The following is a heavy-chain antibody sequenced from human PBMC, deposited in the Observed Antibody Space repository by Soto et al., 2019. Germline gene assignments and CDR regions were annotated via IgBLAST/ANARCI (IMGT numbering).Heavy chain of an antibody. CDR2: ISPGNGDT. Sequence: PVKPSSETPGFKIFCFSICWLQQAPGQGLEWMGGISPGNGDTNYAQPFQGRVTLTRDTSIDTAYMDLSGLKSDDMAVYYCARERIAGPFDNWGQGTLVTVSS. CDR1: GFKIFCFS. CDR3: ARERIAGPFDN. V-gene: IGHV1-2*02. J-gene: IGHJ4*02. D-gene: IGHD1-26*01.